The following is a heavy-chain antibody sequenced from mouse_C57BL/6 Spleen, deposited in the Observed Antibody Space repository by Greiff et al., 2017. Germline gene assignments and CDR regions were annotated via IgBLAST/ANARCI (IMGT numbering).Heavy chain of an antibody. V-gene: IGHV5-17*01. J-gene: IGHJ2*01. CDR2: ISSGSSTI. D-gene: IGHD1-1*01. CDR3: ATDYYGSPLCDY. Sequence: EVMLVESGGGLVKPGGSLKLSCAASGFTFSDYGMHWVRQAPEKGLEWVAYISSGSSTIYYADTVKGRFTISRDNAKNTLFLQMTSLRSEDTAMXYCATDYYGSPLCDYWGQGTTLTVSS. CDR1: GFTFSDYG.